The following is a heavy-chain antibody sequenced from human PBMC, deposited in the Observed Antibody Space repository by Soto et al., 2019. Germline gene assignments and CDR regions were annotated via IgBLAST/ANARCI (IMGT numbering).Heavy chain of an antibody. CDR2: IQNDGPT. D-gene: IGHD2-15*01. CDR3: ARDDIVCDGGRCYGVPLVV. J-gene: IGHJ6*04. CDR1: GFTVSSYY. V-gene: IGHV3-66*01. Sequence: EVQLVESGGGLVQPGGSLRLSCVASGFTVSSYYMSWVRQAPGKGLEWVSLIQNDGPTYYADSVKGRFTISRDTSENSVHLQMDSLRVDDTAVYYCARDDIVCDGGRCYGVPLVVWGKGTTVTVSS.